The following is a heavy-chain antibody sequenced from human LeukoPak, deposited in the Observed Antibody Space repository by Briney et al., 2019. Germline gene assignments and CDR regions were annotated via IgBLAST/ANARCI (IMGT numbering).Heavy chain of an antibody. CDR2: IYYSGST. Sequence: PSETLSLTCTVSGGSISSYYWSWIRQPPGKGLEWFGYIYYSGSTNYNPSLKSRVTISVDTSKNQFSLKLSSVTAADTAVYYCASSPLWDDFWSGYIPRRWFDPWGQGTLVTVSS. J-gene: IGHJ5*02. CDR3: ASSPLWDDFWSGYIPRRWFDP. V-gene: IGHV4-59*12. D-gene: IGHD3-3*01. CDR1: GGSISSYY.